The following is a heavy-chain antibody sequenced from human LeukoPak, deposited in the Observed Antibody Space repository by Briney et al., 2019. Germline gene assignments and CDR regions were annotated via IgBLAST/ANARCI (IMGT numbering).Heavy chain of an antibody. CDR3: AREKEAAAGQTYYLDY. CDR1: GFTFSRYG. D-gene: IGHD6-13*01. CDR2: ISYDGSNK. J-gene: IGHJ4*02. Sequence: GGSLRLSCVASGFTFSRYGMHWVRQAPGKGLEWVAVISYDGSNKYYADSVKGRFTISRDNSKNTLYLQMNSLRAEDTAVYYCAREKEAAAGQTYYLDYWGQGTLVTVSS. V-gene: IGHV3-30*03.